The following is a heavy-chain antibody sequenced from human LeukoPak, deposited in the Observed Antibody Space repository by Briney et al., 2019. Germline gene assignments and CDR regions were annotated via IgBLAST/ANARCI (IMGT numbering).Heavy chain of an antibody. D-gene: IGHD3-22*01. CDR3: ARFDRSDSYLDY. V-gene: IGHV4-59*01. Sequence: PSETLSLTCTVSGGYISSYYWNWLRQPPGKGPEWLGYISYSGTTNYNPSLKSRVTISVDTSKNQFSLRLNSVSVADTAVYYCARFDRSDSYLDYWGQGTLVTVSS. J-gene: IGHJ4*02. CDR1: GGYISSYY. CDR2: ISYSGTT.